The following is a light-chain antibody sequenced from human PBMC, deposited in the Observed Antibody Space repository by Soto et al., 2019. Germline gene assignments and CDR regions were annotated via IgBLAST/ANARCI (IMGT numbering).Light chain of an antibody. CDR3: QQLYRYPLT. J-gene: IGKJ4*01. V-gene: IGKV1-9*01. CDR1: QGISSY. CDR2: DAS. Sequence: PLTQSPSSLSASVGDRVTITCRASQGISSYLAWYQQKPGKVPKLLIYDASTLQSGVPSRFSGSGSGTDFTLTISSLQPEDFSTYYCQQLYRYPLTFGGGTKVEIK.